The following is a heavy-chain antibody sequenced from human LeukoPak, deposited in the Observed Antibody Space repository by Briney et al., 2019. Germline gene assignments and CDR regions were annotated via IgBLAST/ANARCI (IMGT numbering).Heavy chain of an antibody. CDR1: GGSISSYY. CDR3: ARGAHEAHY. J-gene: IGHJ4*02. V-gene: IGHV4-59*01. Sequence: PSETLSLTCTVSGGSISSYYWSWIRQPPGKGLEWIGYIYYSGSTNYNPSLKSRVTISVDTSKNQFSLKLSSVTAADTAVYYCARGAHEAHYWGQGTLVTVSS. CDR2: IYYSGST.